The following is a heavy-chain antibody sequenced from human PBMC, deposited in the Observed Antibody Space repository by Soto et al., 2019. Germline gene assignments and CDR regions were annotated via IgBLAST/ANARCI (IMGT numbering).Heavy chain of an antibody. CDR2: ISNSVDNT. CDR3: AKGLDGDYGVGWFDP. J-gene: IGHJ5*02. D-gene: IGHD4-17*01. V-gene: IGHV3-23*01. CDR1: GFTSRAYA. Sequence: PGGSLRLSCAASGFTSRAYAMTWVRQAPGKGLEWVSSISNSVDNTYYADSVKGRFTISRDTSTNTVYLQMNRLRSEDTAIYYCAKGLDGDYGVGWFDPWGQGTLVTVSS.